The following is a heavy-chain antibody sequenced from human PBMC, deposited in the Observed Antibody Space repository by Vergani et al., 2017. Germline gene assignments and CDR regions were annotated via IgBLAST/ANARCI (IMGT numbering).Heavy chain of an antibody. CDR2: INHSGST. V-gene: IGHV4-39*07. Sequence: QVQLQESGPGLVKPSQTLSLTCTVSGGSISSGSYSWSWIRQPPGKGLEWLGEINHSGSTNYNPSLKSRVTISVDTSKNQFSLKLSSVTAADTAVYYCARALVGPAFYYYMDVWGKGTTVTVSS. J-gene: IGHJ6*03. D-gene: IGHD2-2*01. CDR3: ARALVGPAFYYYMDV. CDR1: GGSISSGSYS.